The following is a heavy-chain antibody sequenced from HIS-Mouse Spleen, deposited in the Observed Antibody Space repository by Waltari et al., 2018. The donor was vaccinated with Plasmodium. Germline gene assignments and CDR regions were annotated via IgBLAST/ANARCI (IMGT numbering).Heavy chain of an antibody. J-gene: IGHJ4*02. D-gene: IGHD1-26*01. CDR3: ARDSVGATPVDY. CDR1: GGSFSGYY. V-gene: IGHV4-34*01. CDR2: INHSGST. Sequence: QVQLQQWGAGLLKPSETLSLTCAVYGGSFSGYYWSWIRQPPGKGLEWIGEINHSGSTNYNPSLKSRVTISVDTSKNQFSLKLSSVTAADTAVYYCARDSVGATPVDYWGQGTLVTVSS.